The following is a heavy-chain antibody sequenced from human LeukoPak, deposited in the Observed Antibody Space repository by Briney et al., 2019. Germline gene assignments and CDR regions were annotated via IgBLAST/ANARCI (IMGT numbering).Heavy chain of an antibody. J-gene: IGHJ4*02. Sequence: ASVKVSCTASGYTFTDYYIHWVRQAPGQGLEWMGWINPNSGGTDYAQKFQGRVTMTRDTSITTAYMELSSLTSDDTAVYYCASRGGGGNFDYWGQGTLVTVPS. D-gene: IGHD3-16*01. CDR3: ASRGGGGNFDY. CDR1: GYTFTDYY. V-gene: IGHV1-2*02. CDR2: INPNSGGT.